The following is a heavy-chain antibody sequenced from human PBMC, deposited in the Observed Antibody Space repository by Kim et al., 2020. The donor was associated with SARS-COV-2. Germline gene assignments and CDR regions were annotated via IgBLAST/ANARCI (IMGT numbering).Heavy chain of an antibody. V-gene: IGHV1-3*01. Sequence: ASVKVSCKASGYTFTSYAMHWVRQAPGQRLEWMGWINAGNGNTKYSQKFQGRVTITRDTSASTAYMELSSLRSEDTAVYYCARGPGGCGLSGDWGQGTLVTVSA. D-gene: IGHD3-16*01. CDR3: ARGPGGCGLSGD. CDR1: GYTFTSYA. J-gene: IGHJ4*02. CDR2: INAGNGNT.